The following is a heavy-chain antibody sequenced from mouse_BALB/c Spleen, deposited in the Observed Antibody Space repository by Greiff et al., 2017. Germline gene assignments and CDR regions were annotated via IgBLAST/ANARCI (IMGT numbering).Heavy chain of an antibody. Sequence: DVHLVESGGGLVKPGGSLKLSCAASGFTFSSYAMSWVRQTPEKRLEWVASISSGGSTYYPDSVKGRFTISRDNARNILYLQMSSLRSEDTAMYYCARGDSSGYGSPYYFDYWGQGTTLTVSS. CDR1: GFTFSSYA. J-gene: IGHJ2*01. V-gene: IGHV5-6-5*01. CDR3: ARGDSSGYGSPYYFDY. CDR2: ISSGGST. D-gene: IGHD3-2*01.